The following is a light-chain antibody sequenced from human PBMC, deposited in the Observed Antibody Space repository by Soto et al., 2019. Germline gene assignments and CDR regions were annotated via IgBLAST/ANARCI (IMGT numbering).Light chain of an antibody. CDR2: DVT. CDR1: SCDVGGYNY. CDR3: TSYTTSSPYLV. V-gene: IGLV2-14*03. Sequence: QSALTQPASVSGSPGQSITISCTGTSCDVGGYNYVSWYQHHPGKAPKLMIYDVTNRPSGVSNRFSGPKSGNTASLTISGLQAEDEADYYCTSYTTSSPYLVFGGGTKVTVL. J-gene: IGLJ3*02.